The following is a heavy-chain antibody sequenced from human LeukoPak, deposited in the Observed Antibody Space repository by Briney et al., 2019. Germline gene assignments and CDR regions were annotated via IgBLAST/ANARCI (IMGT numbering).Heavy chain of an antibody. CDR1: GCTFSSYA. CDR3: AKDPTVGEGPNRFHP. CDR2: IIGSGGAT. V-gene: IGHV3-23*01. D-gene: IGHD3-10*01. Sequence: GGALRLSSAASGCTFSSYAMGWGRQAPQGGLQWVSAIIGSGGATSTEDSVKGRFTTSRDNSKNTLYLQINALRAEDTAVYYCAKDPTVGEGPNRFHPWGQGTLVSVPS. J-gene: IGHJ5*02.